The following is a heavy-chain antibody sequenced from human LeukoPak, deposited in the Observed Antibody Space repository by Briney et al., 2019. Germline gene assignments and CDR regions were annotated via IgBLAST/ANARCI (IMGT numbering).Heavy chain of an antibody. CDR2: IIPIFGTA. CDR1: GGTFSSYA. V-gene: IGHV1-69*05. CDR3: AGTYYDYVWGTEPGAFDI. D-gene: IGHD3-16*01. J-gene: IGHJ3*02. Sequence: SVKVSCKASGGTFSSYAISWVRQAPGQRLEWMGRIIPIFGTANYAQKFQGRVTITTDECTSTAYMELSSLRSEDTAVYYCAGTYYDYVWGTEPGAFDIWGQGTMVTVSS.